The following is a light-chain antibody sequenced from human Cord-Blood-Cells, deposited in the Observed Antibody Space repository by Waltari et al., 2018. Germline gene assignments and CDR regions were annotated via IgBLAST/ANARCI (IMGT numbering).Light chain of an antibody. Sequence: DIVLTQSPGTLSLSPGERATLSCRASKSVSSSYLAWYQQKPGQAPRLLIDGASSRATGIPDRFSGSGSVTDCTLTISRLEPEDFAVYYCQQYGSSPPDTFGQGTKLEIK. J-gene: IGKJ2*01. V-gene: IGKV3-20*01. CDR3: QQYGSSPPDT. CDR2: GAS. CDR1: KSVSSSY.